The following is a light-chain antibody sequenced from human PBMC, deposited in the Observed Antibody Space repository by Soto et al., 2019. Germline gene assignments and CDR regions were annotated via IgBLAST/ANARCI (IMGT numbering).Light chain of an antibody. J-gene: IGKJ2*01. V-gene: IGKV1-39*01. CDR3: HQSYSTPPT. CDR1: QSISSY. Sequence: DIQMTQSPSSLSASVGDRVTITCRASQSISSYLNLYQQKPGKAPKLLIYAASSLQSGVPSRFSGSGSGTDFTLTSSSRQPEDSATYYCHQSYSTPPTFGQRTKLEI. CDR2: AAS.